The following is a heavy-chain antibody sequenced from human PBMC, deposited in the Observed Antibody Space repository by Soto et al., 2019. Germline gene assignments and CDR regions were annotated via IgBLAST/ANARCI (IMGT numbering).Heavy chain of an antibody. CDR2: INQDGGER. CDR1: GFTVGNHW. Sequence: GGSLRLSCTASGFTVGNHWITWVRQTPGKGLEWVAHINQDGGERQYVDSVKGRFTISRDNAKNSLSLQMNSLRAGGTAVYYCGRGHYGLDVWGQGTTVTVSS. J-gene: IGHJ6*02. CDR3: GRGHYGLDV. V-gene: IGHV3-7*01.